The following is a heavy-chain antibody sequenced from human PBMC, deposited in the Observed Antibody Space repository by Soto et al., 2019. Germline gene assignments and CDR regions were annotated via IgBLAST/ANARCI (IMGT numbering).Heavy chain of an antibody. D-gene: IGHD4-17*01. CDR3: VARLPSYYYYGMDV. Sequence: ASVKVSCKASGYTFTRSGISWVRQAPGQGLEWMGWISTYNGDTNYAQTFQGRVTMTTDTSTSTVHMEVRSLRSDDTAVYYCVARLPSYYYYGMDVWGQGTTVTVSS. J-gene: IGHJ6*02. V-gene: IGHV1-18*01. CDR2: ISTYNGDT. CDR1: GYTFTRSG.